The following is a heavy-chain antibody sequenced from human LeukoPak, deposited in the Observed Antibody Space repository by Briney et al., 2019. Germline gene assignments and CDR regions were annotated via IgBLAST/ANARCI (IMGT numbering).Heavy chain of an antibody. CDR1: GFTLSSYS. D-gene: IGHD3-3*01. V-gene: IGHV3-21*01. Sequence: GGSLRLFCAASGFTLSSYSMNWVRQAPGKGLEWVSSISSSSSYIYYADSVKGRFTISRDNAKNSLYLQMNSLRAEDTAVYYCARGGDYDFWSGYSPSNHYYGMDVWGQGTTVTVSS. CDR3: ARGGDYDFWSGYSPSNHYYGMDV. CDR2: ISSSSSYI. J-gene: IGHJ6*02.